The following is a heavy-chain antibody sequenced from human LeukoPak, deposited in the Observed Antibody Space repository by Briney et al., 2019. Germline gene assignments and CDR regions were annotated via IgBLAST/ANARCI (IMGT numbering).Heavy chain of an antibody. CDR1: GYTFTSYG. V-gene: IGHV1-18*01. D-gene: IGHD3-10*01. Sequence: ASVKVSCKASGYTFTSYGIIWVRQSPGQGLEYIGWINAYNGNTHYARKFQGRVTMSTDTATSTAYMELRSLASDDTAVYYCARVELRWSGQLLFGKKNWFDPWGQGTLVTVSS. J-gene: IGHJ5*02. CDR2: INAYNGNT. CDR3: ARVELRWSGQLLFGKKNWFDP.